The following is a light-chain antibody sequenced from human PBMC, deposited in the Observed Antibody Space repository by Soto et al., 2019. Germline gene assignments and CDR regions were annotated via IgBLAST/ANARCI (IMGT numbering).Light chain of an antibody. CDR3: SSYTRSSTLV. Sequence: QSVLTQPASVSGSPRQSITISCTGTSSDVGGYNYVSWYQQHPGKAPKLMIYEVSNRPSGVSNRFSGSKSGNTASLTISGLQAEDEADYYCSSYTRSSTLVFGTGTKLTVL. CDR1: SSDVGGYNY. CDR2: EVS. J-gene: IGLJ1*01. V-gene: IGLV2-14*01.